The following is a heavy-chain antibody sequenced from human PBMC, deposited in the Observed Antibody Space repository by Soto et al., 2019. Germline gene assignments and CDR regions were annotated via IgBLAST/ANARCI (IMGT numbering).Heavy chain of an antibody. CDR1: GGSISSSSYY. V-gene: IGHV4-39*07. CDR3: ANHYDSSGYYIFDY. J-gene: IGHJ4*02. Sequence: SETLSLTCTVSGGSISSSSYYWGWIRQPPGKGLEWIGSIYYSGSTYYNPSLKSRVTISVDTSKNQFSLNLSSVTAEDTAVYYCANHYDSSGYYIFDYWGQGTLVTVSS. CDR2: IYYSGST. D-gene: IGHD3-22*01.